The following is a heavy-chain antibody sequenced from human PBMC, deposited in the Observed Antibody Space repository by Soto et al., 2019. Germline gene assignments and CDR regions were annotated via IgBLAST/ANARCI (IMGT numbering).Heavy chain of an antibody. J-gene: IGHJ3*02. Sequence: GGSLRLSCAALGLTVRGKKYITWVRQAPGKGLEWVSALYDVDGTYYADSAKGRFTISRGNSNNIIYLQMNSLGPDDTAVYYCASWLEREHAYDIWGLGTMVTVSS. CDR1: GLTVRGKKY. D-gene: IGHD1-1*01. CDR3: ASWLEREHAYDI. CDR2: LYDVDGT. V-gene: IGHV3-53*01.